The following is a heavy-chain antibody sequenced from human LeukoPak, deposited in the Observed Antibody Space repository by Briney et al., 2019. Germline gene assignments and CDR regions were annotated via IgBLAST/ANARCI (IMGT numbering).Heavy chain of an antibody. J-gene: IGHJ4*02. CDR2: ISASSSYT. CDR1: GIPFSDYY. Sequence: PGGSLRLSCVGSGIPFSDYYMNWIRQTPGKGLEWISYISASSSYTDYADSVKGRFTISRDNAQNALFLQMNRLRVEDTAVYYCAAGTAADYWGQGTLVTVSS. D-gene: IGHD6-13*01. V-gene: IGHV3-11*03. CDR3: AAGTAADY.